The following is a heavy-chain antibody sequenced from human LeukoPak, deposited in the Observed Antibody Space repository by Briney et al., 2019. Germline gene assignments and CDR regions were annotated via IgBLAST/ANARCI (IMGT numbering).Heavy chain of an antibody. J-gene: IGHJ4*02. D-gene: IGHD3-22*01. CDR3: AREGDDSSGYYYGNFDY. Sequence: ASVKVSCKASGGTFSSYAISWVRQAPGQGLEWMGRIIPILGIANYAQKFQGRVTITADKSTSTAYMELSSLRPEDTAVYYCAREGDDSSGYYYGNFDYWGQGTLVTVSS. V-gene: IGHV1-69*04. CDR2: IIPILGIA. CDR1: GGTFSSYA.